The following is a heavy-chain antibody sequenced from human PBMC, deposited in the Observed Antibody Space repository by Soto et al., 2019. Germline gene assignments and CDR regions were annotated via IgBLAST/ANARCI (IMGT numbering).Heavy chain of an antibody. CDR2: ISSTTNYI. CDR1: GFTFTRYS. V-gene: IGHV3-21*06. J-gene: IGHJ4*02. Sequence: GGSLRLSCAASGFTFTRYSMNWVRQAPGKGLEWVSSISSTTNYIYYGDSMKGRFTISRDNAKNSLYLEMNSLRAEDTAVCYCARESEDLTSNFDYWGQGTLVTVSS. CDR3: ARESEDLTSNFDY.